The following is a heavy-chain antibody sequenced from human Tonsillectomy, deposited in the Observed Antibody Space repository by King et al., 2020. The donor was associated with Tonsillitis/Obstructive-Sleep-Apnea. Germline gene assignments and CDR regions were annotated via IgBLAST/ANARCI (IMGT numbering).Heavy chain of an antibody. V-gene: IGHV3-7*03. CDR3: ARDGLNAFDI. Sequence: VQLVESGGGLVQPGGSLRLSCVASGFTFSSYWMRWVRQAPGKGLEWVANIKEDGSEKYYVDSVKGRFTISRDNVKKSLYLEMNSLRAEDTALYYCARDGLNAFDIWGQGTMVTVSS. D-gene: IGHD4/OR15-4a*01. CDR1: GFTFSSYW. J-gene: IGHJ3*02. CDR2: IKEDGSEK.